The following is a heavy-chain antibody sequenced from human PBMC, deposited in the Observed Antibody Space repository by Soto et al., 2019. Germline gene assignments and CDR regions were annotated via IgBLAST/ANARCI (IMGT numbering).Heavy chain of an antibody. D-gene: IGHD3-3*01. CDR3: ARDGITIFAYAYYFDY. Sequence: PGGSLRLSCAASGFTFSSYEMNWVRQAPGQGLEWVSYISSSGSTIYYADSVKGRFTISRDNAKNSLYLQMNSLRAEDTAVYYCARDGITIFAYAYYFDYWGQGTLVTV. CDR2: ISSSGSTI. J-gene: IGHJ4*02. CDR1: GFTFSSYE. V-gene: IGHV3-48*03.